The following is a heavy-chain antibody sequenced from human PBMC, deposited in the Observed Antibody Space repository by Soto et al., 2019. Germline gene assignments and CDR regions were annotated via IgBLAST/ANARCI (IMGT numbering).Heavy chain of an antibody. Sequence: PGGSLRLSCAASGFPFSSYAMSWVRQAPGKGLEWVSAISGSGGSTYYADSVKGRFTIPRDNSKNTLYLQMNSLRAEDTAVYYCAKDTNFGSWFDYWGQGTLVTVSS. CDR3: AKDTNFGSWFDY. CDR1: GFPFSSYA. J-gene: IGHJ4*02. V-gene: IGHV3-23*01. CDR2: ISGSGGST. D-gene: IGHD3-3*01.